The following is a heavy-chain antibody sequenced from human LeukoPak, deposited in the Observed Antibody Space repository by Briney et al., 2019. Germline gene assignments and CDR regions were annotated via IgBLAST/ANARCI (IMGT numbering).Heavy chain of an antibody. CDR3: ARDSSWYVFGHGMDV. J-gene: IGHJ6*02. CDR2: IWYDGSNK. V-gene: IGHV3-33*01. D-gene: IGHD6-13*01. Sequence: PGRSLRLSCAPSGFTFSSYGMHGVRQAPGKGLEWVAVIWYDGSNKYYADSVKGRFTISRDNSKNTLYLQMNSLRAEDTAVYYCARDSSWYVFGHGMDVWGQGTTVTVSS. CDR1: GFTFSSYG.